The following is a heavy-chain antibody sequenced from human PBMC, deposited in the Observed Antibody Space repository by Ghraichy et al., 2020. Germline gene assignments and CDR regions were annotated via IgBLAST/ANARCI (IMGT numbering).Heavy chain of an antibody. V-gene: IGHV4-34*01. Sequence: SETLSLTCAVYGGSFSGYYWSWIRQPPGKGLEWIGEINHSGSTNYNPSLKSRVTISVDTSKNQFSLKLSSVTAADTAVYYCARGFPLGYCSGGSCQNHDYWGQGTLVTVSS. D-gene: IGHD2-15*01. CDR1: GGSFSGYY. CDR3: ARGFPLGYCSGGSCQNHDY. J-gene: IGHJ4*02. CDR2: INHSGST.